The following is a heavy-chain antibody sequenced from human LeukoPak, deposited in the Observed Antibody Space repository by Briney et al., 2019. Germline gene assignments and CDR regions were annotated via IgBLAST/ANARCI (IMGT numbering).Heavy chain of an antibody. D-gene: IGHD3-10*01. CDR2: ISGSVGYI. CDR3: ATVLLWFGELSV. CDR1: GFTFSSYS. V-gene: IGHV3-21*01. J-gene: IGHJ4*02. Sequence: PGGSLRLSCAASGFTFSSYSMNWVRQAPGKGLEWVSSISGSVGYIHYADSLKGRFTISRDNAKNSLYLQMNSLRAEDTAVYYCATVLLWFGELSVWGQGTLVTVSS.